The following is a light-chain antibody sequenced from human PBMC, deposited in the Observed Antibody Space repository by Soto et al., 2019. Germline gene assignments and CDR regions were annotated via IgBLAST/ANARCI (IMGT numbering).Light chain of an antibody. J-gene: IGLJ1*01. Sequence: QSALTQPAFVSGSPGQSITISCTGTSSDVGGYNYVSWYQQHAGKAPKFMIYEVSNRPSGVSNRFSGSKSGNTASLTISGLQAEDEADYYCSSYTSSSSFYVFGTGTKLTVL. CDR3: SSYTSSSSFYV. V-gene: IGLV2-14*01. CDR2: EVS. CDR1: SSDVGGYNY.